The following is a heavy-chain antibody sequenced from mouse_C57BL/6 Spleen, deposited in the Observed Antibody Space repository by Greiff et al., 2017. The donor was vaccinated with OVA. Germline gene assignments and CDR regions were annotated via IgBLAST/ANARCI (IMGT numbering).Heavy chain of an antibody. CDR1: GYTFTSYW. CDR2: IHPNSGST. CDR3: ARKKPNLGLSTTEDYAMDY. D-gene: IGHD1-1*01. Sequence: VQLQQPGAELVKPGASVKLSCKASGYTFTSYWMHWVKQRPGQGLEWIGMIHPNSGSTNYNEKFKSKATLTVDKSSSTAYMQLSSLTSEDSAVYYCARKKPNLGLSTTEDYAMDYWGQGTSVTVSS. V-gene: IGHV1-64*01. J-gene: IGHJ4*01.